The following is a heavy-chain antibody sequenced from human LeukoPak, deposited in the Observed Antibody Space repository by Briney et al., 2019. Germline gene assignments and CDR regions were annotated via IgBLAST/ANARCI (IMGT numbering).Heavy chain of an antibody. D-gene: IGHD3-10*01. CDR2: ISYDGSNK. J-gene: IGHJ6*04. CDR1: GFTFSSYG. V-gene: IGHV3-30*03. Sequence: GGSLRLSCAASGFTFSSYGRHGVRQAPAKGLEGGAVISYDGSNKYYADSVKGRFTISRDNSKNTLYLQMNSLRAEDTAVYYCATGSSSPYYYYGMDVWGKGTTVTVSS. CDR3: ATGSSSPYYYYGMDV.